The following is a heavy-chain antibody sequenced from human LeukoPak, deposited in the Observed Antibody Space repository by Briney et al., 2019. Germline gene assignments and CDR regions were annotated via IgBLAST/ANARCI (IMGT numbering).Heavy chain of an antibody. D-gene: IGHD1-26*01. V-gene: IGHV4-39*01. Sequence: SETLSLTCTVSGGSISSSSYYWGWIRQPPGKGLEWIGSIYYSGSTYYNPSLKSRVTISVDTSKNQFSLKLSSVTAADTAVYYCASTMGGSFDFDYWGQGALVTVSS. CDR1: GGSISSSSYY. J-gene: IGHJ4*02. CDR3: ASTMGGSFDFDY. CDR2: IYYSGST.